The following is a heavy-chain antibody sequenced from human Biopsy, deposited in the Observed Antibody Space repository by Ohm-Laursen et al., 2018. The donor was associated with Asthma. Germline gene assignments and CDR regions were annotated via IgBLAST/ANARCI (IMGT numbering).Heavy chain of an antibody. CDR1: GFSFGSFG. CDR3: ASRGGDFWSGYYMDY. V-gene: IGHV3-30*03. CDR2: ISFDGRYE. J-gene: IGHJ4*02. D-gene: IGHD3-3*01. Sequence: SLRLSCSATGFSFGSFGMHWVRQVPGKGPEWVALISFDGRYEYYADSVKGRFTISRDNPMKRLYLQMSSLTAEDTAVYYCASRGGDFWSGYYMDYWGQGTLVTVSS.